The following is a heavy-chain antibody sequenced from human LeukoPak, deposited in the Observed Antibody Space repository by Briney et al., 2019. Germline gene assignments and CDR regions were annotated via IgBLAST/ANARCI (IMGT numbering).Heavy chain of an antibody. V-gene: IGHV3-23*01. D-gene: IGHD2-15*01. CDR1: GFTFSDYV. Sequence: GESLRLSCAASGFTFSDYVMIWVRQAPGKGLEGVSGITASGDRTFYGDSVRGRFTMSRDNSKNTVYVQINSLRVDDTAVYYCARRDIVVVVSASDYWGQGTLVTVSS. CDR3: ARRDIVVVVSASDY. CDR2: ITASGDRT. J-gene: IGHJ4*02.